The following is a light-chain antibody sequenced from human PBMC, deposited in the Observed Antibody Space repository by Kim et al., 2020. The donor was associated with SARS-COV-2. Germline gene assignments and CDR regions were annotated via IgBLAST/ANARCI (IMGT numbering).Light chain of an antibody. J-gene: IGKJ2*01. CDR2: TAS. V-gene: IGKV1-27*01. CDR1: QGISNY. Sequence: SASVGDRVTITCRASQGISNYFAWYQQRPGKVPKLLIYTASTLQSGVPSRFSGSGYGTEFTLTISSLQPEDVATYYCQKYDSAPHTFGQGTKLEI. CDR3: QKYDSAPHT.